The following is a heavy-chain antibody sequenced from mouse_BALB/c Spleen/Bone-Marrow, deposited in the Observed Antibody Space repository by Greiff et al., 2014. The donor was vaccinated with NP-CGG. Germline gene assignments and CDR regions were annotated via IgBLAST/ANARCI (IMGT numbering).Heavy chain of an antibody. D-gene: IGHD4-1*01. CDR2: IYPGDGDT. J-gene: IGHJ2*01. CDR3: ARVRNWADY. V-gene: IGHV1-80*01. Sequence: VQVVESGAELVRPGSSVKISCKASGYAFSSYWMNWVKQRPGQGLEWIGQIYPGDGDTNYNGKFKGKATLTADKSSSTAYMQRSSITSEDAAVYFCARVRNWADYWGQGTTLTVSS. CDR1: GYAFSSYW.